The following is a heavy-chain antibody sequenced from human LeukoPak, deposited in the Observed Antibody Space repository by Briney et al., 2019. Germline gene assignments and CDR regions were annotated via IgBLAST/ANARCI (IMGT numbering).Heavy chain of an antibody. J-gene: IGHJ4*02. CDR2: ISYDGSNK. D-gene: IGHD3-16*01. CDR1: GFTFSSYG. CDR3: AKRSGGY. Sequence: PGRSLRLSCAASGFTFSSYGMHWVRQAPGKGLEWVAVISYDGSNKYYADSVKGRFTISRDNSKNTLYLQMNSLRAEDTAVYYCAKRSGGYWGQGTLVTVSS. V-gene: IGHV3-30*18.